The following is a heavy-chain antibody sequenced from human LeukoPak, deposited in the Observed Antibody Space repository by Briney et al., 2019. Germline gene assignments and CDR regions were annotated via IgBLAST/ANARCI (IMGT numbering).Heavy chain of an antibody. CDR2: IYYSGST. CDR1: GGSISSGGYY. J-gene: IGHJ4*02. Sequence: SQALSLTCTVSGGSISSGGYYWSWIRQHPGKGLEWIGYIYYSGSTYYNPSLKSRVTISVDTSKNQFSLKLSSVTAADTAVYYCARVPVDYDSSGYYDFDYWGQGTLVTVSS. V-gene: IGHV4-31*03. D-gene: IGHD3-22*01. CDR3: ARVPVDYDSSGYYDFDY.